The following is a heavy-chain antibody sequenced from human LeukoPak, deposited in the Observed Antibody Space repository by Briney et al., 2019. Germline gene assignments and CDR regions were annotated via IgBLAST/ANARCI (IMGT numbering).Heavy chain of an antibody. CDR3: AKGPYAYCSGGSCYLDY. Sequence: GGSLRLSCAASGFTFSSYAMSWVRQAPGKGLEWVSAISGSGGSTYYADSVKGRFTISRDNSKNTLYLQMNSLRAEDTAVYYCAKGPYAYCSGGSCYLDYWGQGALVTVSS. J-gene: IGHJ4*02. V-gene: IGHV3-23*01. CDR1: GFTFSSYA. CDR2: ISGSGGST. D-gene: IGHD2-15*01.